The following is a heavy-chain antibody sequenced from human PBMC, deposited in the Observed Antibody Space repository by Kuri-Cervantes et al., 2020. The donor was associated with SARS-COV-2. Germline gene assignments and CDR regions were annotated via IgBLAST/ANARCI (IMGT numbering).Heavy chain of an antibody. CDR3: ALSITMIVVVTFDY. CDR2: ISYDASNK. CDR1: GFTFSSYA. Sequence: GESLKISCAASGFTFSSYAIHWVRQAPGKGLEWVACISYDASNKYYADSVEGRFTISRDSSKNTLYLQMNSLRAEDTAVYYCALSITMIVVVTFDYWGQGTLVTVSS. J-gene: IGHJ4*02. V-gene: IGHV3-30*07. D-gene: IGHD3-22*01.